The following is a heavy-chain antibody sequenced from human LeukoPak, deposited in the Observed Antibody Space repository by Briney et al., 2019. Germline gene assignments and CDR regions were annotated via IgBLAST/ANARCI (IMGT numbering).Heavy chain of an antibody. Sequence: GGSLRLSCAASGFTFSSYWMHWVRQAPGKGLVWVSRINSDGSSTSYADSVKGRFTISRDNAKNTLYLQMNSLRAEDTAVYYCARVMGSYDYVLPPTFDYWGQGTLVTVSS. CDR3: ARVMGSYDYVLPPTFDY. J-gene: IGHJ4*02. CDR1: GFTFSSYW. CDR2: INSDGSST. D-gene: IGHD3-16*01. V-gene: IGHV3-74*01.